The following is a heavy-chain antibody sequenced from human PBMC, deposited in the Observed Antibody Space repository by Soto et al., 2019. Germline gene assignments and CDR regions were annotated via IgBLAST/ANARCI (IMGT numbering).Heavy chain of an antibody. J-gene: IGHJ4*02. Sequence: PGGSLTLSCAASGFTLSNHGMQWVRPAPGKGLEWVAVTSADGSIEHYADSVKGRFTISRDNSKNTLYLQMTSLRGEDTAMYYGAKETGQRGSSYGAYLDYWGQGTLVTVSS. CDR2: TSADGSIE. CDR3: AKETGQRGSSYGAYLDY. CDR1: GFTLSNHG. V-gene: IGHV3-30*18. D-gene: IGHD5-18*01.